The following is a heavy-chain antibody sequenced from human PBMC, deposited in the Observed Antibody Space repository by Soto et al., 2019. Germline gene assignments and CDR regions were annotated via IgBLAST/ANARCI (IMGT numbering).Heavy chain of an antibody. V-gene: IGHV4-39*01. D-gene: IGHD6-6*01. CDR1: GGSISSSSYY. CDR3: ARHKDSSSSDLDPYYFDY. CDR2: TYYSGST. Sequence: QLQLQESGPGLVKPSETLSLTCTVSGGSISSSSYYWGWIRQPPGKGLEWIGSTYYSGSTYYNPSLQSRVTISVDTSKNQFSLKLSSVTAADTAVYYCARHKDSSSSDLDPYYFDYWGQGTLVTVSS. J-gene: IGHJ4*02.